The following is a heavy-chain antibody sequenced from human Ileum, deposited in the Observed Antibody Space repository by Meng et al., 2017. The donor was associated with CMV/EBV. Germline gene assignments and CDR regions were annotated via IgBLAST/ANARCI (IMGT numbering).Heavy chain of an antibody. D-gene: IGHD3-22*01. J-gene: IGHJ4*02. CDR1: GFTFSKAW. CDR2: IKSKSDGGTT. Sequence: GGSLRLSCEASGFTFSKAWMSWVRQAPGKGLEWVGRIKSKSDGGTTDYSAPVKGRFIISRDDSRNTLYLQMNSLKTEDTAVYFCTTPQGWLMRALGYWGQGTRVTVSS. CDR3: TTPQGWLMRALGY. V-gene: IGHV3-15*05.